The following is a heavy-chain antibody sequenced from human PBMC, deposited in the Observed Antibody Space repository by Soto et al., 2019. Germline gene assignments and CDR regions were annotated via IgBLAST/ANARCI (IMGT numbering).Heavy chain of an antibody. CDR1: RFDFSSYG. CDR2: MSNDGNNQ. D-gene: IGHD3-3*01. CDR3: VRDPRFGAFDV. V-gene: IGHV3-30*03. Sequence: SLRLSCAASRFDFSSYGMHWLRQAPGKGLEWVAVMSNDGNNQFYADSVRGRFIISRDTSKNSLYLQMNSLRVEDTAVYYCVRDPRFGAFDVWGPGTMVTVSS. J-gene: IGHJ3*01.